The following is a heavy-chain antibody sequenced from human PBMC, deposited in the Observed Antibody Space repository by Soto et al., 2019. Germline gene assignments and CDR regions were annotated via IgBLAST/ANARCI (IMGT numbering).Heavy chain of an antibody. V-gene: IGHV4-59*01. CDR3: ARRYGTVFDY. CDR2: IYYSGST. J-gene: IGHJ4*02. D-gene: IGHD6-13*01. CDR1: GCSFSSYY. Sequence: SGTLSLTCAVSGCSFSSYYWNWVRQPPGKGLEWIGYIYYSGSTNYNPSLKSRVTISVDTSKNQFSLKLSSVTAADTAVYYCARRYGTVFDYWGQGTLVTVSS.